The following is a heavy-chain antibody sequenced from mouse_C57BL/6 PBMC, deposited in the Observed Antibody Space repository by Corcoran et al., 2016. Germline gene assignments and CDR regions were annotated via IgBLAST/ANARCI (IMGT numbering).Heavy chain of an antibody. Sequence: EVQLQQSGPELVKPGASVKISCKASGYTFTDYYMNWVKQSHGKSLEWIGDINPNNGGTSYNQKFKGKATLTVDKSSSTAYMELRSLTSEDSAVYYCLSYYKGYCGQGTTLTVSS. V-gene: IGHV1-26*01. D-gene: IGHD2-12*01. CDR2: INPNNGGT. J-gene: IGHJ2*01. CDR1: GYTFTDYY. CDR3: LSYYKGY.